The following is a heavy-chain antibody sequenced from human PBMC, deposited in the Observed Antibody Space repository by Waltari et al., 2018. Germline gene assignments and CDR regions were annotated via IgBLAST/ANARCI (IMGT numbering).Heavy chain of an antibody. V-gene: IGHV3-7*03. CDR3: IRDYGSPY. J-gene: IGHJ4*02. D-gene: IGHD6-19*01. CDR1: GFPLSNYW. CDR2: INKDGTET. Sequence: EAQQVESGGDLVQPGGSLRLSCVVSGFPLSNYWMSWVRHAPGKGMEWVANINKDGTETYYVDSVRGRFTISKDDAKNSVYLQMNSLKVEDTAVYYCIRDYGSPYWGQGTLVTVSS.